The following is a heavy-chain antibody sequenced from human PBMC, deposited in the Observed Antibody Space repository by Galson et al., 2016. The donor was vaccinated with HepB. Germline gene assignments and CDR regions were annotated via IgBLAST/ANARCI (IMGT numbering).Heavy chain of an antibody. J-gene: IGHJ4*02. V-gene: IGHV3-74*01. D-gene: IGHD3-10*01. CDR3: AKDMTTMVRGVMHY. CDR1: GFTFNSYW. Sequence: SLRLSCAASGFTFNSYWMHWVRQAPGKGLVWVSRINTDGSETNYADSVKGRFTISRDNAKNTVYLQINSLRAEDTALYYCAKDMTTMVRGVMHYWGQGTLVTVSS. CDR2: INTDGSET.